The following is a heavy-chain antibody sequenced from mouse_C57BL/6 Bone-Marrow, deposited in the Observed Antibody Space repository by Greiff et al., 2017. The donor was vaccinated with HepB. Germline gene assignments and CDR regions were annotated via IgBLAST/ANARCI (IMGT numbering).Heavy chain of an antibody. D-gene: IGHD3-2*02. CDR3: TRQLRLRKAWFAY. CDR1: GFNIKDYY. CDR2: IDPEDGDT. V-gene: IGHV14-1*01. J-gene: IGHJ3*01. Sequence: EVQLQQPGAELVRPGASVKLSCTASGFNIKDYYMHWVKQRPEQGLEWIGRIDPEDGDTEYAPKFQGKATMTADTSSNTAYLQLSSLTSEDTAVYYCTRQLRLRKAWFAYWGQGTLVTVSA.